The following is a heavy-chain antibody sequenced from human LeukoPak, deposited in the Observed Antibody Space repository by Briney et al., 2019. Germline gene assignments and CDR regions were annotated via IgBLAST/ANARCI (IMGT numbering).Heavy chain of an antibody. D-gene: IGHD4-17*01. CDR1: GFTFRNYA. CDR2: ITGSGGTT. Sequence: GGSLRPSCAASGFTFRNYAVVWVRQAPGKGLEWVSAITGSGGTTYYADSVRGRFTIFRDNSKNILYLQMNSLRGEDTAVYYCGKDPNGDYVGAFDFQRWGQGTLVTVSS. V-gene: IGHV3-23*01. J-gene: IGHJ1*01. CDR3: GKDPNGDYVGAFDFQR.